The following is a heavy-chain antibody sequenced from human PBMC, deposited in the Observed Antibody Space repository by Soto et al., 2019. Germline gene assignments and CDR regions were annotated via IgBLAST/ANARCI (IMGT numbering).Heavy chain of an antibody. J-gene: IGHJ4*02. CDR2: IYYSGST. Sequence: SETLSLTCTVSGGSISSSSYYWGWIRQPPGKGLEWIGSIYYSGSTYYNPSLKSRVTISVDTSKNQFSLKLSSVTAADTAVYYCARRDSYGYFGFDYWGQETLVTVSS. D-gene: IGHD5-18*01. V-gene: IGHV4-39*01. CDR1: GGSISSSSYY. CDR3: ARRDSYGYFGFDY.